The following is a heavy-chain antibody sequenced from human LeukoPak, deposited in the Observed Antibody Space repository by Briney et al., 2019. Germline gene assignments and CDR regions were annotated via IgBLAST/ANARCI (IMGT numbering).Heavy chain of an antibody. Sequence: EASVKVSCKASGFTFTSSAVQWVRQARGQRLEWIGWIVVGSGNTNYAQKFQERVTITRDMSTSTAYMELSSLRSEDTAVYYCAASDCSSTSCYYFDYWGQGTLVIVSS. CDR1: GFTFTSSA. CDR3: AASDCSSTSCYYFDY. D-gene: IGHD2-2*01. J-gene: IGHJ4*02. V-gene: IGHV1-58*01. CDR2: IVVGSGNT.